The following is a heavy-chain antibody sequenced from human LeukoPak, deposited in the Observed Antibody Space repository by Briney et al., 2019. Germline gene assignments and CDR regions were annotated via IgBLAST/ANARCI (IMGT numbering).Heavy chain of an antibody. J-gene: IGHJ4*02. Sequence: PGGSLRLSCAASGLTFSSYWMSWVRQAPGKGLEWVANIKQDGSEKYYVDSVKGRFTISRDNAKNSLYLQMNSLRAEDTAVYYCARASAYDFWSGLIYYFDYWGQGTLVTVSS. CDR1: GLTFSSYW. V-gene: IGHV3-7*01. D-gene: IGHD3-3*01. CDR2: IKQDGSEK. CDR3: ARASAYDFWSGLIYYFDY.